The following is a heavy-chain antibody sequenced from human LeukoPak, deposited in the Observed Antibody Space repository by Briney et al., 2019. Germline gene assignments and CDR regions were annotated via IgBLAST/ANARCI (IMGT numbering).Heavy chain of an antibody. V-gene: IGHV3-11*04. J-gene: IGHJ4*02. CDR2: ISSSGSTI. Sequence: GGSLRLSCAASGFTFSDYNMSWIRQAPGKGLEWVSYISSSGSTIYYADSVKGRITIFRDNAKNSLYLQMNSLRAEDTAVYYCARDTSRVVAASTYYFDYWGQGTLVTVSS. CDR3: ARDTSRVVAASTYYFDY. D-gene: IGHD2-15*01. CDR1: GFTFSDYN.